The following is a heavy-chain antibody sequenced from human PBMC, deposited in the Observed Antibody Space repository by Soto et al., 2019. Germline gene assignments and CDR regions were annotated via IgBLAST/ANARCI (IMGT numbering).Heavy chain of an antibody. CDR2: IWYDGSNK. Sequence: QVQLVESGGGVVQPGRSLRLSYAASGFTFSSYGMHWVRQAPGKGLEWVAIIWYDGSNKYYADSVKGRFTISRDNSKNTLYLQMNSLSAEDTAVYYCARDVRSAYFGYWGQGTLVTVSS. J-gene: IGHJ4*02. V-gene: IGHV3-33*01. CDR3: ARDVRSAYFGY. CDR1: GFTFSSYG.